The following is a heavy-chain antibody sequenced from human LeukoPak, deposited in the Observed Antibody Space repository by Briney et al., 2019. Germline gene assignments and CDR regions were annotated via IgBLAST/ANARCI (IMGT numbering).Heavy chain of an antibody. V-gene: IGHV1-2*02. CDR3: ARVPGGRAAAGTVIYYMDV. D-gene: IGHD6-13*01. Sequence: RASVKVSCKASGYTFTGYYMHWVRQAPGQGLEWMGWINPNSGGTNYAQKFQGRVTMTRDTSISTAYMELSRLRSDDTAVYYCARVPGGRAAAGTVIYYMDVWGKGTKVTVSS. J-gene: IGHJ6*03. CDR1: GYTFTGYY. CDR2: INPNSGGT.